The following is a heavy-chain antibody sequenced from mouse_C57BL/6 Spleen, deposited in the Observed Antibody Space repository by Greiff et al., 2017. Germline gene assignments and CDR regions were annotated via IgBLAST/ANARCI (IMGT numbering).Heavy chain of an antibody. CDR2: ISYDGSN. D-gene: IGHD1-1*01. V-gene: IGHV3-6*01. J-gene: IGHJ1*03. CDR3: ARVYYYGSRDFDV. CDR1: GYSITSGYY. Sequence: EVQLQESGPGLVKPSQSLSLTCSVTGYSITSGYYWNWIRQFPGNKLEWMGYISYDGSNNYNPSLKNRISITRDASKNQFFLKLNSVTTEDTATYYCARVYYYGSRDFDVWGTGTTVTVSS.